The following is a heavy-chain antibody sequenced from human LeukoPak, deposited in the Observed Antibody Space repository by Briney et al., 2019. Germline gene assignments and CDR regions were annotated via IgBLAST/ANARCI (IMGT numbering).Heavy chain of an antibody. CDR2: IYYSGST. Sequence: PSETLSLTCTVSGGSISSSSYYWGWIRQPPGEGLEWIGTIYYSGSTYYNPSLKSRVTISVDTSKNQFSLKVSSVTAADTAVYYCARQGEGGRAFDIWGQGTMVTVSS. CDR3: ARQGEGGRAFDI. CDR1: GGSISSSSYY. D-gene: IGHD1-26*01. J-gene: IGHJ3*02. V-gene: IGHV4-39*01.